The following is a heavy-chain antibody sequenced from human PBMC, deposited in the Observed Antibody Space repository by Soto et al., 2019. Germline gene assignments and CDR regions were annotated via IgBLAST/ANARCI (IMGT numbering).Heavy chain of an antibody. V-gene: IGHV1-18*01. Sequence: ASVKVSCKASGYTFPSYGISWVRQAPGQGLEWMGWISAYNGNTNYAQKLQGRVTMTTDTSTSTAYMELRSLRSDDTAVYYCARSKVFYYGSTGRWFDPWGQGTLVTVSS. D-gene: IGHD3-10*01. J-gene: IGHJ5*02. CDR2: ISAYNGNT. CDR1: GYTFPSYG. CDR3: ARSKVFYYGSTGRWFDP.